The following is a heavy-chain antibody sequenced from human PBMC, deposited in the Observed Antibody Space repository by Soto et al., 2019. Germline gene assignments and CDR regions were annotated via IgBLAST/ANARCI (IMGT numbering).Heavy chain of an antibody. Sequence: QVQLQQWGAGLLKPSETLSLTCAVYGGSFSGYYWSWIRQPPGKGLEWIGEINHSGSTNYNPSLKSRVTISVDTSKNQFSLKLSSVTAADTAVYYCASDGIAAGYNWFDPWGQGTLVTVSS. CDR3: ASDGIAAGYNWFDP. D-gene: IGHD6-13*01. V-gene: IGHV4-34*01. CDR2: INHSGST. CDR1: GGSFSGYY. J-gene: IGHJ5*02.